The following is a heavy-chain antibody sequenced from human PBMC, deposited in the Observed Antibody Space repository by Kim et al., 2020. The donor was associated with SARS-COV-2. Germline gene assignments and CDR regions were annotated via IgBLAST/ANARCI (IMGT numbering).Heavy chain of an antibody. V-gene: IGHV4-38-2*02. CDR3: ARGGALDY. CDR2: IYHDGTT. Sequence: SETLSLTCTVSGYSISSGYYWGWIRQPPGKGLEWIGSIYHDGTTYYNLSLKTPVTISVDTSKNQFSLKLTSVTAGDTAVYYCARGGALDYWGQGTLVTVSS. J-gene: IGHJ4*02. D-gene: IGHD1-26*01. CDR1: GYSISSGYY.